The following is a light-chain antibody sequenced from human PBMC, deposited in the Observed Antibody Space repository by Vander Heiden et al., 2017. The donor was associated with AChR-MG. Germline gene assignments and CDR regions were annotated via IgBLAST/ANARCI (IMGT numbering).Light chain of an antibody. J-gene: IGLJ1*01. Sequence: QSVLTQPPSVSAAAGPRVTIACAGSSSNIGIHYVSWYHQLPGTAPKLLSYDNNKRPSGIPDRFSGSKSGTSATLGITGLQTGDEADYYCAAWDSGLSAVVFGTGTKVSVL. CDR1: SSNIGIHY. CDR2: DNN. CDR3: AAWDSGLSAVV. V-gene: IGLV1-51*01.